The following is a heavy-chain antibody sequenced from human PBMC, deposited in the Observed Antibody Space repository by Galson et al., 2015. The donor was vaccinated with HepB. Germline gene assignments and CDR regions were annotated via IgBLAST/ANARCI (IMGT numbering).Heavy chain of an antibody. CDR2: ISSSSTI. Sequence: SLRLSCAASGFTFSVYTMKWVRQAPGKGLEWVSDISSSSTIYYADSVKGRFTISRDNAKNSLFLQMNSLRVEDTAVYYCARARGGGIAVAGLLDYWGQGTPVTVSS. CDR3: ARARGGGIAVAGLLDY. J-gene: IGHJ4*02. D-gene: IGHD6-13*01. CDR1: GFTFSVYT. V-gene: IGHV3-48*01.